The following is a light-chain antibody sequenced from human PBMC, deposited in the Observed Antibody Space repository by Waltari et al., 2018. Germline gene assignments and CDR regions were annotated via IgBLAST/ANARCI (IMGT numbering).Light chain of an antibody. J-gene: IGKJ4*01. CDR1: QTISSIS. CDR2: GTS. Sequence: EIVLTQSPGTLSLSPGEGAALSCRASQTISSISLTWYQQKPGQAPSLLIYGTSSRATGIPDRFSGSGSGTDFTLTIRRLDPEDFAVYYCQQYDGSTVTFGGWTKVEVK. CDR3: QQYDGSTVT. V-gene: IGKV3-20*01.